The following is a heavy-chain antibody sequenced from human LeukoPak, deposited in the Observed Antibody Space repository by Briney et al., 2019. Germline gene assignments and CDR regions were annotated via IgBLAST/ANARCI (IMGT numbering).Heavy chain of an antibody. V-gene: IGHV3-23*01. CDR1: GFIFSSYA. J-gene: IGHJ4*02. D-gene: IGHD2-8*02. CDR2: ISGSGGST. Sequence: GGSLRLSCAASGFIFSSYAMSWVRQAPGKGLEWVSTISGSGGSTYYADSVKGRFTISRDNSKNTVYLQMNSLRAEDTAVYYCAKAGNFWYYFDYWGQGTLVTVSS. CDR3: AKAGNFWYYFDY.